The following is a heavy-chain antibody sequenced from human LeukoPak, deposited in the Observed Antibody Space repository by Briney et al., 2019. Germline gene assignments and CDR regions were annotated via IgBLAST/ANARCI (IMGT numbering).Heavy chain of an antibody. V-gene: IGHV4-59*08. D-gene: IGHD3-9*01. CDR1: RGSFSSFY. Sequence: SETLSLTCTVSRGSFSSFYWSWIRQPPGKGLEWIGYMFYSDTPNYNPSLNSRVTISVDTSKNQFSLRLSSVTAADTAVYYCARGALDYYLDYWGHGTLVTVSS. CDR3: ARGALDYYLDY. J-gene: IGHJ4*01. CDR2: MFYSDTP.